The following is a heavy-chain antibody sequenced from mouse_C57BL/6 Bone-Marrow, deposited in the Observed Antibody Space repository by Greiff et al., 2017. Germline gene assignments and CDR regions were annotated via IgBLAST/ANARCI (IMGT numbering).Heavy chain of an antibody. D-gene: IGHD2-3*01. V-gene: IGHV3-1*01. J-gene: IGHJ3*01. CDR2: ISYSGST. CDR3: ARSRGPDGYGWFAY. Sequence: EVKLVESGPGMVKPSQSLSLTCTVTGYSITSGYDWHWIRHFPGNKLEWMGYISYSGSTNYNPSLKSRISITHDTSKNHFFLKLNSVTTEDTATYYCARSRGPDGYGWFAYWGQGTLVTVSA. CDR1: GYSITSGYD.